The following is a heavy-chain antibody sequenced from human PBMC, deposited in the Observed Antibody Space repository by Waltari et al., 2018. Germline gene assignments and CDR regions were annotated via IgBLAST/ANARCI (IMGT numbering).Heavy chain of an antibody. CDR2: INHSGST. J-gene: IGHJ3*02. Sequence: QVQLQQWGAGLLKPSETLSLTCAVYGGSFIGYYWSWIRQLPGKGLEWIGEINHSGSTNYNPSLKSRVTISVDTSKNQFSLKLSSVTAADTAVYYCARAWISLILGATSAFDIWGQGTMVTVS. V-gene: IGHV4-34*01. CDR1: GGSFIGYY. D-gene: IGHD1-26*01. CDR3: ARAWISLILGATSAFDI.